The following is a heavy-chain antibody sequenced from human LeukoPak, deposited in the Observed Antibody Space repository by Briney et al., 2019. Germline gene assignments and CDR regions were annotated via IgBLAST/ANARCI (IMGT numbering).Heavy chain of an antibody. CDR1: GFAVSDNY. V-gene: IGHV3-53*01. CDR3: VVGSNGREESFDF. Sequence: GGSLRLSCAASGFAVSDNYLSWVRPAPRKGLEWVSVLHSGGSRYYADSVKDRFTISRDNVKNTVSLQTDSLGGDKSAVYYCVVGSNGREESFDFWGRGTMVTVSS. J-gene: IGHJ3*01. CDR2: LHSGGSR. D-gene: IGHD2-8*01.